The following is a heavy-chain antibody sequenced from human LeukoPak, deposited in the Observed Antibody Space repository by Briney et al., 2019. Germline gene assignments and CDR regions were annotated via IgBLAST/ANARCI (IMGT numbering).Heavy chain of an antibody. Sequence: PSETLSLTCTVSGGSISSFFWSWIRQPPGTGLEWIGSMHYSGDTKYNPSLKSRVSLSIDTSKQQFSLRLSSVTAADTAVYYCARDLELERNRWNYFESWGQGTLVTVSS. D-gene: IGHD1-1*01. CDR2: MHYSGDT. CDR1: GGSISSFF. J-gene: IGHJ4*02. CDR3: ARDLELERNRWNYFES. V-gene: IGHV4-59*01.